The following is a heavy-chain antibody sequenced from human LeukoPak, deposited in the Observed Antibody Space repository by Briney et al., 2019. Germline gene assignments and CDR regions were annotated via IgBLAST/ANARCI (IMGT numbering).Heavy chain of an antibody. CDR2: ISWNSGSK. Sequence: GRSLRLSCAASGFTFDDYAMHWVRQAPGKGLEWVSVISWNSGSKGYADSVKGRFTISRDNAKNSLYLQMNSLRPEDMALYYCAKDSGFWSATNLGYFDYWGQGTLVTVSS. V-gene: IGHV3-9*03. J-gene: IGHJ4*02. D-gene: IGHD3-3*01. CDR1: GFTFDDYA. CDR3: AKDSGFWSATNLGYFDY.